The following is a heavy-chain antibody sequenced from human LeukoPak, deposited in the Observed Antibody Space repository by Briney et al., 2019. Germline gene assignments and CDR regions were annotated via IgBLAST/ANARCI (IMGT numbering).Heavy chain of an antibody. CDR3: ARDGRYSSSVSFDY. V-gene: IGHV1-18*01. D-gene: IGHD6-6*01. J-gene: IGHJ4*02. Sequence: ASVKVPCKASGYTFTSYGISWVRQAPGQGLEWMGWISAYNGNTNYAQKLQGRVTMTTDTSTSTAYMELRSLRSDDTAVYYCARDGRYSSSVSFDYWGQGTLVTVSS. CDR1: GYTFTSYG. CDR2: ISAYNGNT.